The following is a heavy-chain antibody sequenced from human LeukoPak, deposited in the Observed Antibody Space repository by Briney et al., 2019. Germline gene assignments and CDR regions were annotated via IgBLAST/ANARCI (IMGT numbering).Heavy chain of an antibody. D-gene: IGHD2-2*01. V-gene: IGHV4-59*08. Sequence: SETLSLTCAVSGGSIYTYYWSWLRQPPGKGLEWIGYIYYSGTTNCNPSLKSRVTISVDTSQNQFSLKLSSMTAADTAVYYCARSNVVIPSITKGYYYYAMDVWGQGTTVTVSS. CDR2: IYYSGTT. CDR1: GGSIYTYY. CDR3: ARSNVVIPSITKGYYYYAMDV. J-gene: IGHJ6*02.